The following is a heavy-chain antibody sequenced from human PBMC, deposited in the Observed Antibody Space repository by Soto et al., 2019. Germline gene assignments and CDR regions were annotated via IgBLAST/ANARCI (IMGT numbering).Heavy chain of an antibody. CDR3: AKVPKSPIRFIWFDP. Sequence: EVQLSESGGGLVQPGGSLRLSCAASGFTFSSYAMSWVRQAPGKGLEWVSGISGSGSGTYYADSVKGRFTISRDNSKKTLYLQMNSLRAEDTAIYYCAKVPKSPIRFIWFDPWGQGTLVTVSS. V-gene: IGHV3-23*01. CDR1: GFTFSSYA. CDR2: ISGSGSGT. J-gene: IGHJ5*02.